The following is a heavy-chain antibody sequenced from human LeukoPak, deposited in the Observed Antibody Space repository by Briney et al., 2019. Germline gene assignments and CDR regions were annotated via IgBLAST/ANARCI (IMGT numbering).Heavy chain of an antibody. D-gene: IGHD2-21*01. J-gene: IGHJ5*02. CDR3: ATTGLLGDIP. V-gene: IGHV4-30-2*01. CDR2: IYHSGST. CDR1: GGSISSGGYY. Sequence: SETLSLTCTVSGGSISSGGYYWSWIRQPPGKGLEWIGYIYHSGSTYYNPSLKSRVTISVDRSKNQFSLKLSSVTAEDTAVYYCATTGLLGDIPWGQGTLVTVSS.